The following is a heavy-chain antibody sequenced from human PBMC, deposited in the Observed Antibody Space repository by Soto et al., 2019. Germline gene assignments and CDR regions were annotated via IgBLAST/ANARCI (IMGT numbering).Heavy chain of an antibody. CDR3: ARETMWPSGRYYYYHMDV. CDR1: GASITSRGSY. CDR2: ISYRGNT. V-gene: IGHV4-30-4*01. D-gene: IGHD3-10*01. J-gene: IGHJ6*02. Sequence: QVQLQESGPGLVKPSQTLSLTCSVSGASITSRGSYWTWIRQPPVKGLELIGHISYRGNTFYNSYLKSRLTISVDTSKNQFSLKMTSVTAADTAVYFCARETMWPSGRYYYYHMDVWGQGTTVPVSS.